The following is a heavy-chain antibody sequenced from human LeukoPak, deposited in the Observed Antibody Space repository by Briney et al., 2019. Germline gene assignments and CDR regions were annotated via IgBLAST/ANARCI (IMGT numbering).Heavy chain of an antibody. CDR3: AKNKVSSDSSGRDFDY. D-gene: IGHD3-22*01. V-gene: IGHV3-23*01. CDR1: GFTFSSYA. CDR2: ISGSGGST. Sequence: GGSLRLSCAASGFTFSSYAMSWVRQAPGKGLEWVSAISGSGGSTYYADSMKGRFTISRDNSKNTLYLQMNSLRAEDTAVYYCAKNKVSSDSSGRDFDYWGQGTLVTVSS. J-gene: IGHJ4*02.